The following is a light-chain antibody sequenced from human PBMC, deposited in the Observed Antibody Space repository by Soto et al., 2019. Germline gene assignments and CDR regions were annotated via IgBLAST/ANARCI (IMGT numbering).Light chain of an antibody. V-gene: IGKV3-15*01. Sequence: EIVMTQSPATLSVSPGERATLSCRASQSVNSHLAWFQQRPGQAPRLLMYEASTRSTGVPARFSASGSGTDFTLTISGLQSEDFAVYYCQQYHIWYTFGQGTRLESK. CDR1: QSVNSH. CDR2: EAS. CDR3: QQYHIWYT. J-gene: IGKJ5*01.